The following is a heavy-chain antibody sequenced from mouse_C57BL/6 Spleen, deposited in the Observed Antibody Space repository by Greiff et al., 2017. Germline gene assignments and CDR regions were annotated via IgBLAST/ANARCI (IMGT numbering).Heavy chain of an antibody. CDR1: GYTFTDYY. CDR3: ASGYESWFAY. J-gene: IGHJ3*01. CDR2: INPYNGGT. Sequence: EVQLQQSGPVLVKPGASVKMSCKASGYTFTDYYMNWVKQSHGKSLEWIGVINPYNGGTSYNQQFKGKATLTVDKSSSTAYMELNSLTSEDSAVYYCASGYESWFAYWGQGTLVTVSA. V-gene: IGHV1-19*01. D-gene: IGHD2-2*01.